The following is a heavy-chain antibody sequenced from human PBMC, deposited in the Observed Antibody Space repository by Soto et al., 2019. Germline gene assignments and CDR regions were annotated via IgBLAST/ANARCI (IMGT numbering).Heavy chain of an antibody. CDR3: AREYYDFWSGYYTEDYFDY. D-gene: IGHD3-3*01. V-gene: IGHV1-69*02. Sequence: QVQLVQSGAEVQKPGSSVKVSCKASGGTFSSYTISWVRQAPGQGLEWMGRIIPILGIANYAQKFQGRVTITADKSTSTAYMELSSLRSEDTAVYYCAREYYDFWSGYYTEDYFDYWGQGTLVTVSS. CDR2: IIPILGIA. CDR1: GGTFSSYT. J-gene: IGHJ4*02.